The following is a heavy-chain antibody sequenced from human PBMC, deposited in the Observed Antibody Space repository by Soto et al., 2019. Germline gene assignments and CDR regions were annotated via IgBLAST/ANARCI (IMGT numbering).Heavy chain of an antibody. CDR2: IIPALGRP. Sequence: QVQLVQSGAEVKKPGSSVKVSCKASGGTFSSYTASWVLQAPGQGLEWMGRIIPALGRPTYAQKFQGRVTLTADKSTTTAYMELSSVRSEDTAVFYCARLGVDGAYDLWGQGTLVTVSS. D-gene: IGHD5-12*01. J-gene: IGHJ4*02. V-gene: IGHV1-69*02. CDR3: ARLGVDGAYDL. CDR1: GGTFSSYT.